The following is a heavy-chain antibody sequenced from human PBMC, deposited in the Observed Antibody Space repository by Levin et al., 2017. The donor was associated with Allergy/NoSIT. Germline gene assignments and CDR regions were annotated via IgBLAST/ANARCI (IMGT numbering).Heavy chain of an antibody. CDR1: GGTFSSYA. V-gene: IGHV1-69*13. CDR3: ARGVGVTRRPDVYNWFDP. J-gene: IGHJ5*02. CDR2: IIPIFGTA. Sequence: SVKVSCKASGGTFSSYAISWVRQAPGQGLEWMGGIIPIFGTANYAQKFQGRVTITADESTSTAYMELSSLRSEDTAVYYCARGVGVTRRPDVYNWFDPWGQGTLVTVSS. D-gene: IGHD2-21*02.